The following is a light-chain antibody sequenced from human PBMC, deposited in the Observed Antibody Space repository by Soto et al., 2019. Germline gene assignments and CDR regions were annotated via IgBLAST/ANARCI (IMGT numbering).Light chain of an antibody. V-gene: IGLV1-44*01. CDR3: AAWDDSLNGLV. Sequence: QSALTQPPSASGTPGQRVTISCSGSSSNIGSNTVNWYQQLPGTAPKLLIYNNNQRPSGVPDRFSCSQSGTSASLAISGLQSEDEAYYYCAAWDDSLNGLVFGTGTKLTVL. CDR1: SSNIGSNT. CDR2: NNN. J-gene: IGLJ1*01.